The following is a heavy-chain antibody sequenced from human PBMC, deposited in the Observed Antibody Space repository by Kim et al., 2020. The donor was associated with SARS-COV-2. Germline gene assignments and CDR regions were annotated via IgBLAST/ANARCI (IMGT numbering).Heavy chain of an antibody. D-gene: IGHD3-10*01. CDR3: AKDGGITMVPRGVPYDAFDI. Sequence: GGSLRLSCAASGFTFSSYAMSWVRQAPGKGLEWVSAISGSGGSTYYADSVKGRFTISRDNSKNTLYLQMNSLRAEDTAVYYCAKDGGITMVPRGVPYDAFDIWGQGTMVTVSS. J-gene: IGHJ3*02. CDR1: GFTFSSYA. CDR2: ISGSGGST. V-gene: IGHV3-23*01.